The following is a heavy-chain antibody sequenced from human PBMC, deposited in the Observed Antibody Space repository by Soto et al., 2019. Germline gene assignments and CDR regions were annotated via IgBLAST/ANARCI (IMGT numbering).Heavy chain of an antibody. CDR3: ARDLISDYDFWSGYLDY. V-gene: IGHV1-46*01. CDR1: GYTFTIYY. Sequence: ASVKVSCKASGYTFTIYYMHWVLQAPGQGLEWMGIINPSGGSTSYAQKFQGRVTMTRDTSTSTVYMELSSLRSEDTAVYYCARDLISDYDFWSGYLDYSCQGPLVTVSS. CDR2: INPSGGST. J-gene: IGHJ4*02. D-gene: IGHD3-3*01.